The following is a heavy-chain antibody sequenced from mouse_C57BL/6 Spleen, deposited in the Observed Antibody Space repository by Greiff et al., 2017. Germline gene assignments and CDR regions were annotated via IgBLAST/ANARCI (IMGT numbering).Heavy chain of an antibody. CDR2: IDPANGNT. V-gene: IGHV14-3*01. D-gene: IGHD1-1*01. CDR1: GFNIKNTY. CDR3: ARGITTVVAHYYAMDY. J-gene: IGHJ4*01. Sequence: FQLQQSVAELVRPGASVKLSCTASGFNIKNTYMHWVKQRPEQGLEWIGRIDPANGNTKYAPKFQGKATITADTSSNTAYLQLSSLTSEDTAIYYCARGITTVVAHYYAMDYWGQGTSVTVSS.